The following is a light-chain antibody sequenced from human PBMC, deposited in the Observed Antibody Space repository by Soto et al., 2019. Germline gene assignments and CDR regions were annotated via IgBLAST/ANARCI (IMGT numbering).Light chain of an antibody. CDR1: QSILYSPNNKNY. V-gene: IGKV4-1*01. Sequence: DIVMTQSPDSLAVSLGERATINCKSSQSILYSPNNKNYLAWYQQKPGQPPKLLIYWASTRESGVPDRFSGSGSGTDFTLTISSLQAEDVADYYCQHYLNTPQNFGQGTKVEIK. J-gene: IGKJ1*01. CDR3: QHYLNTPQN. CDR2: WAS.